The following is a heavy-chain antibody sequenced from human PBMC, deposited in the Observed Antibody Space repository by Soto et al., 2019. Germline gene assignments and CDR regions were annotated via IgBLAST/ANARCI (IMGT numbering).Heavy chain of an antibody. V-gene: IGHV3-23*01. J-gene: IGHJ3*02. D-gene: IGHD6-19*01. Sequence: GGSLILSWAASGFTFSSYAMSWVRQAPGKGLEWVSAISGSGGSTYYADSVKGRFTISRDNSKNTLYLQMNSLRAEDTAVYYCARDLSSGDDGIDIWGQGTMVTVSS. CDR3: ARDLSSGDDGIDI. CDR2: ISGSGGST. CDR1: GFTFSSYA.